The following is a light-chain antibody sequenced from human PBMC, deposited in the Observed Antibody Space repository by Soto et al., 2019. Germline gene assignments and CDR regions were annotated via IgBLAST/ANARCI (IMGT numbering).Light chain of an antibody. CDR3: QQYGSSPRT. CDR1: QSVSNNY. Sequence: EIVLTQSPGTLSLSPGERATLSCRASQSVSNNYLAWYQQKPGQAPRLLIYGASGRATGIPDRFSGSGSGPDFILPISRLEPEDFVVYYCQQYGSSPRTFGQGTKVEIK. V-gene: IGKV3-20*01. CDR2: GAS. J-gene: IGKJ1*01.